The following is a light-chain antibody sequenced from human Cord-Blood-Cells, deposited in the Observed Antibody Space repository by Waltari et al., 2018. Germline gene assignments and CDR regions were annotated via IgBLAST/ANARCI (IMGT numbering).Light chain of an antibody. CDR1: SGSVSTSYY. V-gene: IGLV8-61*01. Sequence: QTVVTQEPSFSVSPGGTVTLTCGLSSGSVSTSYYPSWYQQTPGQAPRTLIYSTNAPSPGVPDRFSCSILGNKAALTITGAQADDESDYYCVLYMGSGIWVFGGGTKLTVL. CDR3: VLYMGSGIWV. CDR2: STN. J-gene: IGLJ3*02.